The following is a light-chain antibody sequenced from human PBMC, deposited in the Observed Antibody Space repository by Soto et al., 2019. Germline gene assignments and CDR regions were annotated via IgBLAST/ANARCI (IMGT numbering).Light chain of an antibody. J-gene: IGKJ4*02. Sequence: DIQMTQSPSTLSASVGDRVTITCRASQSISSWLAWYQQKPGKAPKLLIYKAYSLESGVPSRFRGSGFGTEFTLTFSTLQPDDFATYYGQQYNSYSPLPFGGGTKVDIK. CDR1: QSISSW. V-gene: IGKV1-5*03. CDR2: KAY. CDR3: QQYNSYSPLP.